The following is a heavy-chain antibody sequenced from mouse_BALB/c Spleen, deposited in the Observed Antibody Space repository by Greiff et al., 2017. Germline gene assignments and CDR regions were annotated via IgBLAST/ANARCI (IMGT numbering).Heavy chain of an antibody. CDR1: GFSLSTSGMS. D-gene: IGHD2-4*01. Sequence: QVTLKVSGPGILQPSQTLSLTCSFSGFSLSTSGMSVGWIRQPSGKGLEWLAHIWWNDDKYYNPALKSRLTISKDTSNNQVFLKIASVVTADTATYYCARMITTLYAMDYWGKGTSVTVSS. V-gene: IGHV8-8*01. CDR3: ARMITTLYAMDY. J-gene: IGHJ4*01. CDR2: IWWNDDK.